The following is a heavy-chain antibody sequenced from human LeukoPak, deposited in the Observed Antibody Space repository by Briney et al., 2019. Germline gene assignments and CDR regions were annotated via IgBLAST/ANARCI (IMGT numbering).Heavy chain of an antibody. CDR1: GFTFSSYG. J-gene: IGHJ4*02. CDR3: ASQLDYGDYADY. CDR2: IWYDGSNK. V-gene: IGHV3-33*01. D-gene: IGHD4-17*01. Sequence: PGGSLRLSCAASGFTFSSYGMHWVRQAPGKGLEWVAVIWYDGSNKYYADSVKGRFTISRDNSKNTLYLQMNSLRAEDTAVYNCASQLDYGDYADYWGQGTLVTVSS.